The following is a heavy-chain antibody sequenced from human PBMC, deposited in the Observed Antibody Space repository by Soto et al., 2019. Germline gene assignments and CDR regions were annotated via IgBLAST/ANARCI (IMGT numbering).Heavy chain of an antibody. Sequence: QVHLVESGGGLVKPGGSLRLSCAASGFTFSDYYMSWIRQAPGKGLEWLSYSSDSGTFTRYADSVKGRFSISRDNAKNSRYLQINSLGDEDTAIYYSARSGDNYNLLDHWGQGTPVTVSS. V-gene: IGHV3-11*06. D-gene: IGHD1-1*01. CDR1: GFTFSDYY. CDR2: SSDSGTFT. J-gene: IGHJ4*02. CDR3: ARSGDNYNLLDH.